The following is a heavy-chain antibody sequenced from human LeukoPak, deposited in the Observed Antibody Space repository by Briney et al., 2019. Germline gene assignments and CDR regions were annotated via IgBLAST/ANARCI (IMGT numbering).Heavy chain of an antibody. J-gene: IGHJ4*02. CDR3: ARDDRLLWFGELEYYFDY. V-gene: IGHV1-2*02. D-gene: IGHD3-10*01. Sequence: ASVTVSCTASGYTFTGYYMHWLRQAAGQGLEWMGWLNPNSGGTNYAQKFQGRLTMTRDTSISTAYMELSRLRSNDTAVYYCARDDRLLWFGELEYYFDYWGQRTLVTVSS. CDR1: GYTFTGYY. CDR2: LNPNSGGT.